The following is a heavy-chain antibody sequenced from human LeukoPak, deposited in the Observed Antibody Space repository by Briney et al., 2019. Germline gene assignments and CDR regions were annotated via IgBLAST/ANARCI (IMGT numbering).Heavy chain of an antibody. CDR2: IIPIFDTA. Sequence: ASVKVSCKASGGTFSSYAISWVRQAPGQGLEWMGGIIPIFDTANYAQKFQGRVTITADESTSTAYMELSSLRSEDTAVYYCARDSATYYDYVWGSYEFDYWGQGTLVTVSS. D-gene: IGHD3-16*01. V-gene: IGHV1-69*13. J-gene: IGHJ4*02. CDR3: ARDSATYYDYVWGSYEFDY. CDR1: GGTFSSYA.